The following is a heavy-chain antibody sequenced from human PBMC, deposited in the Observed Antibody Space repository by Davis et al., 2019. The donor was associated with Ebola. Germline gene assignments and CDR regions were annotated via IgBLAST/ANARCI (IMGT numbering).Heavy chain of an antibody. CDR1: GFTFSSYG. CDR3: ARYDSSSWLSDAFDI. D-gene: IGHD6-13*01. CDR2: IWYDGSNK. Sequence: GGSLRLSCAASGFTFSSYGMHWVRQAPGKGLEWVAVIWYDGSNKYYADSVKGRFTISRDNSKNTLYLQMNSLRAEDTAVYYCARYDSSSWLSDAFDIWGQGTMVTVSS. J-gene: IGHJ3*02. V-gene: IGHV3-33*08.